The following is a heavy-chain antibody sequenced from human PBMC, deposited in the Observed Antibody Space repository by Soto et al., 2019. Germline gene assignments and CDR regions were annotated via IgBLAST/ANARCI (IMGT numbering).Heavy chain of an antibody. Sequence: SGRTLVNPTDTLTLTGTFSGFSLSTSGRCVSWIRQPPWKALEWLAVIDWDDDKYYSTSLKTRLTISKDTSNNQVVLTMTTMAPVETATYYCARTHLPHYYGSGYGMDVWGQGTTVTVSS. CDR3: ARTHLPHYYGSGYGMDV. CDR1: GFSLSTSGRC. V-gene: IGHV2-70*01. D-gene: IGHD3-10*01. J-gene: IGHJ6*02. CDR2: IDWDDDK.